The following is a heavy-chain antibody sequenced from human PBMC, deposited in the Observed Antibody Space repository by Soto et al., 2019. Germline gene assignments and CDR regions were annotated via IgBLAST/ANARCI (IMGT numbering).Heavy chain of an antibody. CDR2: ISGGGTGA. Sequence: EVQLLESGGGLVQPGGSLRLSCTASGFTFSDHAMTWVRQAPGKGLEWLSGISGGGTGAYYADSVKGRFTVSRDNSNNSVFLQMDSLRVEDTAVYYCAIDLWGHTHWGQGTLVTVSS. V-gene: IGHV3-23*01. J-gene: IGHJ4*02. D-gene: IGHD3-16*01. CDR3: AIDLWGHTH. CDR1: GFTFSDHA.